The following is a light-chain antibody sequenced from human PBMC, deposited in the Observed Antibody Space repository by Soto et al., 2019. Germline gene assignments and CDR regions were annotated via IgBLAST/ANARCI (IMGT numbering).Light chain of an antibody. Sequence: DIQMTQSPSSLSASVGDRVTITCRASQDISNFLAWFQQKPGKAPKSLIYDAFSLQGGVPSKFSGSGSGTDFTLTISSLQPEDSATYYCQQYNSYPITFGQGTRLEIK. J-gene: IGKJ5*01. CDR3: QQYNSYPIT. CDR1: QDISNF. V-gene: IGKV1-16*02. CDR2: DAF.